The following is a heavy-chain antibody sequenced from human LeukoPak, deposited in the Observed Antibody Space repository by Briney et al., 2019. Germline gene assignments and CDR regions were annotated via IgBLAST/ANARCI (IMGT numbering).Heavy chain of an antibody. V-gene: IGHV4-59*08. CDR3: ARRSMVAEHDAFDI. D-gene: IGHD4/OR15-4a*01. J-gene: IGHJ3*02. Sequence: PSETLSLTCTVSGGSISSYYWSWIRQPPGKGLEWIGYIYYSGSTNYNPSLKSRVTISVDTSKNQFSLKLSSVTAADTAVYYCARRSMVAEHDAFDIWGQGTMVTVSS. CDR1: GGSISSYY. CDR2: IYYSGST.